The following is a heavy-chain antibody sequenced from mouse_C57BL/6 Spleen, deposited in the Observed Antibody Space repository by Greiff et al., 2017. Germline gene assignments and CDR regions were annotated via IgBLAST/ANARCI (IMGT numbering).Heavy chain of an antibody. D-gene: IGHD1-1*01. V-gene: IGHV1-64*01. CDR3: ARGITTVVATEMDY. CDR2: IHPNSGST. CDR1: GYTFTSYW. J-gene: IGHJ4*01. Sequence: QVQLQQPGAELVKPGASVKLSCKASGYTFTSYWMHWVKQRPGQGLEWIGMIHPNSGSTNYNEKFKSKATLTVDQSSSTAYMQLSSLTSEDSAVYYCARGITTVVATEMDYWGQGTSVTVSS.